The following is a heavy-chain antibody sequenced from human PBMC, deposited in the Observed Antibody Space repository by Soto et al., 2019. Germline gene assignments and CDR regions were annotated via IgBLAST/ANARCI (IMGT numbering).Heavy chain of an antibody. D-gene: IGHD6-19*01. V-gene: IGHV3-23*01. J-gene: IGHJ4*02. CDR1: GFTFSTYA. Sequence: EVQLLKSGGGLVEPGGSLRLSCAASGFTFSTYAMNWVRQAPGKGLEWVSGISGSGDSTYYADSVKGRFTVSRDNSKNTLYLQMNSLRGEDTAVFYCAKERSSGWSFDYWGQGTLVTVSP. CDR2: ISGSGDST. CDR3: AKERSSGWSFDY.